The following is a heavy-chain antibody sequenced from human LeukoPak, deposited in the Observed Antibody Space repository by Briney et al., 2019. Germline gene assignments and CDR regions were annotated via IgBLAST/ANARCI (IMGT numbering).Heavy chain of an antibody. D-gene: IGHD3-3*01. V-gene: IGHV1-2*02. J-gene: IGHJ5*02. CDR3: VRDFWSGYDTGNNWFDP. CDR1: GYTFTGYY. Sequence: ASVKVSCKASGYTFTGYYMHWVRQAPGQGLEWMGWINPNSGGTNYAQKLQGRVTMTTDTSTSTAYMELRSLRSDDTAVYYCVRDFWSGYDTGNNWFDPWGQGTLVTVSS. CDR2: INPNSGGT.